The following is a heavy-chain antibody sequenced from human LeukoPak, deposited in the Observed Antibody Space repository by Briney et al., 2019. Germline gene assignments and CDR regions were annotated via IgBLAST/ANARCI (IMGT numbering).Heavy chain of an antibody. CDR3: ARGLAAADY. J-gene: IGHJ4*02. CDR2: IYYSGST. Sequence: PSETLSLTCTVSGGSISSYYWSWIRQPPRKGLEWIGYIYYSGSTNYNPSLKSRVTISVDTSKNQFSLKLSSVTAADTAVYYCARGLAAADYWGQGTLVTVSS. CDR1: GGSISSYY. D-gene: IGHD6-13*01. V-gene: IGHV4-59*01.